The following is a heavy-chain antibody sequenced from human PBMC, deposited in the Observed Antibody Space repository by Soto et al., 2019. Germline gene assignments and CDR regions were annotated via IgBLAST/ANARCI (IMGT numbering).Heavy chain of an antibody. V-gene: IGHV2-5*01. CDR2: VYWNDDK. CDR3: AHLNTRGSYFDD. J-gene: IGHJ4*02. CDR1: GFSLSTSQVG. Sequence: SGPTLVNPTQTLTLTCTFSGFSLSTSQVGVGWIRQPPGKALEWLAHVYWNDDKYYSLSLKSRLTISKDTSKSQVVLTMTNMDPVDTATYYCAHLNTRGSYFDDWSQGALVTVSS.